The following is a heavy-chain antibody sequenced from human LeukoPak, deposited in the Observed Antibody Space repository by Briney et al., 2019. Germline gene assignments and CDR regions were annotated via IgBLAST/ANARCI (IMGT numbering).Heavy chain of an antibody. Sequence: ASVKVSCKASGYTFTSYDLTWVRQATGQGLEWMGWINPKSGNAGYAQKFQGRVTVTRNTSISTAYMELSGLRSEDTAVYYCARVGRSSEWYLRHWGQGTLVSVSS. CDR2: INPKSGNA. CDR1: GYTFTSYD. V-gene: IGHV1-8*01. D-gene: IGHD6-19*01. CDR3: ARVGRSSEWYLRH. J-gene: IGHJ4*02.